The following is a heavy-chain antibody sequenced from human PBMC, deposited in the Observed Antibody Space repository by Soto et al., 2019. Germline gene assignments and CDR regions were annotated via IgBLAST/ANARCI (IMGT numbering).Heavy chain of an antibody. J-gene: IGHJ5*02. D-gene: IGHD3-10*01. V-gene: IGHV4-59*01. Sequence: SETLSLTCTVSGGSISSFCWSWIRQPPGKGLEWIGHIYYNGFTTYNPSLKSRVTISVDTSKNQFSLELTSVTAADTAVYYCARSSFYGSSPLWFDPWGQGTMVTVSS. CDR3: ARSSFYGSSPLWFDP. CDR1: GGSISSFC. CDR2: IYYNGFT.